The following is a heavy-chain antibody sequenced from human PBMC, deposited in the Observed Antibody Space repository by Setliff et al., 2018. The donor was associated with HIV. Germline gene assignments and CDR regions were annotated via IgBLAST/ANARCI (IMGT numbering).Heavy chain of an antibody. CDR3: ANDFWGGPTGG. V-gene: IGHV3-20*04. D-gene: IGHD3-3*01. Sequence: PGGSLRLSCAASGFTFSNAWMSWVRQAPGKGLEWVSGITWHGGNTGYADSVKGRFTISRDNAKKFLYLQMNSLRAEDTAVYYCANDFWGGPTGGWGQGTLVTVSS. CDR1: GFTFSNAW. J-gene: IGHJ4*02. CDR2: ITWHGGNT.